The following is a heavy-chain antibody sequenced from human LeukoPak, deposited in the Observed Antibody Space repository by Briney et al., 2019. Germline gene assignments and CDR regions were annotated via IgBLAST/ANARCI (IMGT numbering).Heavy chain of an antibody. V-gene: IGHV3-48*03. CDR3: ARAAVAGLYFDY. J-gene: IGHJ4*02. CDR1: GFTFSSYE. D-gene: IGHD6-19*01. CDR2: ISSSGSTI. Sequence: GGSLRLSCAASGFTFSSYEMSWVRQAPGKGLEWVSYISSSGSTIYYADSVKGRFTISSDNAKNSLYLQMNSLRAEDTAVYYCARAAVAGLYFDYWGQGTLVTVSS.